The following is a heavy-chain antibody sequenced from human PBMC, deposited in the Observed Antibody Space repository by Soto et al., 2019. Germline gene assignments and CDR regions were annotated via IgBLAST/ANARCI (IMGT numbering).Heavy chain of an antibody. V-gene: IGHV3-33*01. CDR2: IWYDGSNK. J-gene: IGHJ4*02. CDR3: ARDPLVKYYFDY. Sequence: GGSLRLSCAASGFTFSSYGMHWVRQAPGKGLEWVAVIWYDGSNKYYADSVKGRFTISRDNSKNTLYLQMNSLRAEDTAVYYCARDPLVKYYFDYWGQGTLVTVSS. CDR1: GFTFSSYG.